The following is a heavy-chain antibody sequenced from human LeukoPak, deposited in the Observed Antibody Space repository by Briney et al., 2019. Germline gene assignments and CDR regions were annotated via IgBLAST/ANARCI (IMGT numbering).Heavy chain of an antibody. CDR3: AEDDHYDILTGYFDY. J-gene: IGHJ4*02. D-gene: IGHD3-9*01. CDR1: GFTFSSYA. Sequence: GGSLRLSCAASGFTFSSYAMSWVRQAPGKGLEWVSAISGSGGSTYYADSVKGRFTISRDNSKNTLYLQMNSLRAEDTAVYYCAEDDHYDILTGYFDYWGQGTLVTVSS. V-gene: IGHV3-23*01. CDR2: ISGSGGST.